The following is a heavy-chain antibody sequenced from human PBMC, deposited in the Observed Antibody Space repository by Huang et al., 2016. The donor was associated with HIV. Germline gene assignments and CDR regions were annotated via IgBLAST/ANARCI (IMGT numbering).Heavy chain of an antibody. J-gene: IGHJ6*02. CDR1: GYTFNNYG. CDR3: ATDTRAYYYGSGTNGMDV. D-gene: IGHD3-10*01. CDR2: ISADSGNP. V-gene: IGHV1-18*04. Sequence: KTSGYTFNNYGIGWVRQAPGQGLEWMGWISADSGNPNYAQKFQGRLTLTTDTSTRTVYMDLRSLRSDDTAVYYCATDTRAYYYGSGTNGMDVWGQGTTVSVSS.